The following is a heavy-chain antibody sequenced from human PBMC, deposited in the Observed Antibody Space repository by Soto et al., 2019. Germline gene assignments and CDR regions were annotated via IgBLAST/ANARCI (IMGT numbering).Heavy chain of an antibody. CDR3: VRSRRQWFGVAPPSDV. Sequence: RGSLRLSCAASDFTFSSYSFNWVRKAPGKGLEWVSFISSGGYTIYHADSLEGRFSISRDDDKNSVYLQMSGLRLDDTAVYYCVRSRRQWFGVAPPSDVWGRGTLVTVSS. D-gene: IGHD3-3*01. CDR1: DFTFSSYS. V-gene: IGHV3-48*01. J-gene: IGHJ4*02. CDR2: ISSGGYTI.